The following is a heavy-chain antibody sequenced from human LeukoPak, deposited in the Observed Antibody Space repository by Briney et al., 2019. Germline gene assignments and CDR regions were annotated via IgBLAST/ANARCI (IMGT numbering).Heavy chain of an antibody. CDR2: IYNSGST. D-gene: IGHD2-2*01. CDR3: ASDCSSTSCYGSDY. CDR1: GGSITSSSYY. J-gene: IGHJ4*02. Sequence: SETLSLTCTVAGGSITSSSYYWGWIRQPPGKGLEWIGSIYNSGSTYYNPSLKSRVTISVDTSKNQFSLKLSSVTAADTAVYYCASDCSSTSCYGSDYWGQGTLVTVSS. V-gene: IGHV4-39*01.